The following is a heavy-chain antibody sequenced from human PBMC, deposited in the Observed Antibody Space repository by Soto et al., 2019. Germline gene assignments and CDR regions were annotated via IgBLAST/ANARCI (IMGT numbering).Heavy chain of an antibody. J-gene: IGHJ4*02. CDR3: ARDRVNSSSWYGSVDY. D-gene: IGHD6-13*01. Sequence: SETLSLTCAVYGGSFSGYYWSWIRQPPGKGLEWIGEINHSGSTNYNPSLKSRVTISVDTSKNQFSLKLSSVTAADTAVYYCARDRVNSSSWYGSVDYWGQGTLVTVSS. V-gene: IGHV4-34*01. CDR2: INHSGST. CDR1: GGSFSGYY.